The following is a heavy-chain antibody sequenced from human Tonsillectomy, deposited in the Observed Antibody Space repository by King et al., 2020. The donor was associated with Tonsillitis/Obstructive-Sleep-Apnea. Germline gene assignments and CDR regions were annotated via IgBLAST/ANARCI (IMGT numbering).Heavy chain of an antibody. J-gene: IGHJ4*02. CDR3: ARDTTDYDFWRGYSQRPLDF. D-gene: IGHD3-3*01. CDR1: GYTFTTYG. CDR2: ISAYNGNT. V-gene: IGHV1-18*01. Sequence: QLVQSGAEVKKPGASVKVSCKASGYTFTTYGVSWVRQAPGQGLEWMGWISAYNGNTNYAQKLQGRVTMTPDTSTSTAYMELRSLRSDDTALYYCARDTTDYDFWRGYSQRPLDFWGQGTLVTVSS.